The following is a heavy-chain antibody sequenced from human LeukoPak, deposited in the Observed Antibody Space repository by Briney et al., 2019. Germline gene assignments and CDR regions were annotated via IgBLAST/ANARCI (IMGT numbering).Heavy chain of an antibody. V-gene: IGHV1-69*04. J-gene: IGHJ4*02. CDR2: IIPILGIA. CDR1: GGTDSSYA. D-gene: IGHD6-19*01. CDR3: ARDVAGTGTFDY. Sequence: ASVKVSCKASGGTDSSYAISWVRQATGQGLEWMGRIIPILGIANYAQKFQGRVTITADKSTSTAYMELSSLRSEDTAVYYCARDVAGTGTFDYWGQGTLVTVSS.